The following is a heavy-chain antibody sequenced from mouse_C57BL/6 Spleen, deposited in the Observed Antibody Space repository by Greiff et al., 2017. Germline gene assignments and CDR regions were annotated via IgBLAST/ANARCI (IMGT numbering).Heavy chain of an antibody. V-gene: IGHV1-19*01. D-gene: IGHD1-1*01. Sequence: VQLQQSGPVLVKPGASVKMSCKASGYTFTDYYMNWVKQSHGKSLEWIGVINPYNGGTSYNQKFKGKATLTVDKSSSTAYMELNSLTSEDSAVYYCASGYYGSSYFDYWGQGTTLTVSS. J-gene: IGHJ2*01. CDR2: INPYNGGT. CDR1: GYTFTDYY. CDR3: ASGYYGSSYFDY.